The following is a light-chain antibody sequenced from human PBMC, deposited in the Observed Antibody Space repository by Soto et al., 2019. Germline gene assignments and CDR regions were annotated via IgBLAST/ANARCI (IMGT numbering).Light chain of an antibody. V-gene: IGKV1-12*01. CDR1: QGISSW. J-gene: IGKJ4*01. CDR2: AAS. CDR3: QQANSFPLT. Sequence: DIQMTPSPPSLSSSVGDRVTLPFRAGQGISSWLAWYQQKPGKAPKLLIYAASSLQSGVPSRFSGSGSGTDFTLTISSLQPEDFATYYCQQANSFPLTFGGGTKVDIK.